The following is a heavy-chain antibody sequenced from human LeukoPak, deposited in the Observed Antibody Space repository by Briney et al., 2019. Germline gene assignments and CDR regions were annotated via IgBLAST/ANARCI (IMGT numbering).Heavy chain of an antibody. CDR1: GGTFSSYA. J-gene: IGHJ6*03. D-gene: IGHD4-17*01. CDR2: IIPIFGTA. V-gene: IGHV1-69*05. CDR3: ARVTTVPGDYYYYYMDV. Sequence: GASVTVSCKASGGTFSSYAISWVRQAPGQGLEWMGGIIPIFGTANYAQKFQGRVTITTDESTSTAYMELSSLRSEDTAVYYCARVTTVPGDYYYYYMDVWGKGTTVTVSS.